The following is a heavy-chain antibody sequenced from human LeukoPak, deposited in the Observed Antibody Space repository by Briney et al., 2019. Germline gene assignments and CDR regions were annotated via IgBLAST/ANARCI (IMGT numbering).Heavy chain of an antibody. J-gene: IGHJ4*02. CDR1: GYTFTGYY. Sequence: ASVKVSCKASGYTFTGYYMHWVRQAPGHGLEWMGWINANSGGTNYVQKFQGRVTMTRDTSISTAYMELSRLRSDDTAVYYCARSSRYDIWTGYPYWGQGTLVTVSP. CDR3: ARSSRYDIWTGYPY. D-gene: IGHD3-9*01. V-gene: IGHV1-2*02. CDR2: INANSGGT.